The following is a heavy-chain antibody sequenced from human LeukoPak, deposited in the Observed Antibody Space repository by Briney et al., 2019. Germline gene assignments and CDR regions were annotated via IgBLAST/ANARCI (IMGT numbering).Heavy chain of an antibody. J-gene: IGHJ4*02. CDR1: GFTFSGSA. Sequence: GGSLRLSCAASGFTFSGSAMHWVRQASGKGLEWVGRIRSKANSYATAYAASVKGRFTISRDDSKNTAYLQMNSLKTEDTAVYYCAAAVTVTTPFDYWGQGTLVTVSS. CDR2: IRSKANSYAT. V-gene: IGHV3-73*01. D-gene: IGHD4-17*01. CDR3: AAAVTVTTPFDY.